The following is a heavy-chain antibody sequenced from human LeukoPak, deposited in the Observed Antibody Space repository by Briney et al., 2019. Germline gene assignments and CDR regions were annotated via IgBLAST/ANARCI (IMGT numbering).Heavy chain of an antibody. V-gene: IGHV4-59*01. Sequence: PSETLSLTCTVSGGSISSYYWSWIRQPPGKGLEWIGYIYYSGSNNYNPSLKSRVTMSVDTSKNQFSLKLTSVTAADTAVYYCARGGERIAAEIDYWGQGTLVTVSS. CDR2: IYYSGSN. CDR1: GGSISSYY. CDR3: ARGGERIAAEIDY. J-gene: IGHJ4*02. D-gene: IGHD6-13*01.